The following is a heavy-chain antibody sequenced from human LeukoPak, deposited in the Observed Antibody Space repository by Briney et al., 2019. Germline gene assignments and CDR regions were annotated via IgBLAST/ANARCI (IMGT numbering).Heavy chain of an antibody. J-gene: IGHJ5*02. CDR1: GGSISSYY. CDR2: IYYSGST. Sequence: SQTLSLTCPVSGGSISSYYWSWIRKPPGKGLDWIGYIYYSGSTNYNPSLKSRVTISVDTSKNQFSLKLSSVTAADTAVYYCARLDYDILTGYYRGSWFDPWGQGTLVTVSS. V-gene: IGHV4-59*01. D-gene: IGHD3-9*01. CDR3: ARLDYDILTGYYRGSWFDP.